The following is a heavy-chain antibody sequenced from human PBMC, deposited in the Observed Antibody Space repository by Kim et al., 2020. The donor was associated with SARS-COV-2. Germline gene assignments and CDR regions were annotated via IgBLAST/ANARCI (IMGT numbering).Heavy chain of an antibody. D-gene: IGHD6-19*01. CDR3: ARRLGSGWYYFDY. V-gene: IGHV4-59*01. J-gene: IGHJ4*02. Sequence: YNPTLKSRVTISLDPPKNQFSLKLTSVTPAATAVYYCARRLGSGWYYFDYWGQGTLVTVSS.